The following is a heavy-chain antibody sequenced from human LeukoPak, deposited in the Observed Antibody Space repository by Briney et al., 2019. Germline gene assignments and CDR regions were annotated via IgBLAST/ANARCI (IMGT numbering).Heavy chain of an antibody. CDR2: INIDGSRT. Sequence: PGGSLRLSCAASGFTLSTYWIHWVRQAPGKGLVWVSRINIDGSRTTYADSVKGRFTISRDNSKNTLYLQMNSLRAEDTAVYYCAKSWVIAAAQLYWGQGTLVTVSS. J-gene: IGHJ4*02. CDR1: GFTLSTYW. D-gene: IGHD6-13*01. V-gene: IGHV3-74*01. CDR3: AKSWVIAAAQLY.